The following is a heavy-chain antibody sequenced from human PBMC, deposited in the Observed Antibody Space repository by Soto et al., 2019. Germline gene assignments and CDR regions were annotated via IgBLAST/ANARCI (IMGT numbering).Heavy chain of an antibody. V-gene: IGHV4-39*01. CDR1: GVSISEGSHY. J-gene: IGHJ4*02. Sequence: QLLLQESGPGLVKPSETLSLTCAVSGVSISEGSHYWAWIRQPPGKGLEWIASIYYTGSTYYNPPLRRLLTLFTDTSRDQFSLNLSSVSSADMAVYSCASHLRNYGDWAFDFWGQGTLVPVSS. D-gene: IGHD4-17*01. CDR3: ASHLRNYGDWAFDF. CDR2: IYYTGST.